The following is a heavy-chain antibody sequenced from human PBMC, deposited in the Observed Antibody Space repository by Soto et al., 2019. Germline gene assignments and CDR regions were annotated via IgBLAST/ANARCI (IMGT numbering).Heavy chain of an antibody. CDR2: ISAYNGNT. Sequence: ASVKVSCKTSGYSFTTYGISWVRQAPGQGLEWMGWISAYNGNTNYAQKLQGRVTMTTDTSTSTAYMELRSLRSDDTAVYYCFVDTATVPGLGYYHYGMDVWGQGTTVPVSS. CDR1: GYSFTTYG. CDR3: FVDTATVPGLGYYHYGMDV. V-gene: IGHV1-18*01. D-gene: IGHD5-18*01. J-gene: IGHJ6*02.